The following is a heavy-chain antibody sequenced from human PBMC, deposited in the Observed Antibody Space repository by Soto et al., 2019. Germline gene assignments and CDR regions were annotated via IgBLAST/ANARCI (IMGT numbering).Heavy chain of an antibody. J-gene: IGHJ4*02. Sequence: VAVISYDGSNKYYADSVKGRFTISRDNSKNTLYLQMNSLRAEDTAVYYCARPRYYYDSSGYYYGRYYFDYWGQGTLVTVSS. CDR2: ISYDGSNK. V-gene: IGHV3-30-3*01. CDR3: ARPRYYYDSSGYYYGRYYFDY. D-gene: IGHD3-22*01.